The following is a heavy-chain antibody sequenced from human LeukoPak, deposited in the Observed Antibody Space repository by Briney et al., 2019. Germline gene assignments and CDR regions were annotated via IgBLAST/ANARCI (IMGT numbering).Heavy chain of an antibody. CDR3: ARAIRCSSTSCPLTEDYYYYMDV. CDR1: GGSISSSSYY. Sequence: TSETLSHTCTVSGGSISSSSYYWGWIRQPPGKGLEWIGSIYYSGSTYYNPSLKSRVTISVDTSKNQFSLKLSSVTAADTAVYYCARAIRCSSTSCPLTEDYYYYMDVWGKGTTVTVSS. J-gene: IGHJ6*03. D-gene: IGHD2-2*01. CDR2: IYYSGST. V-gene: IGHV4-39*01.